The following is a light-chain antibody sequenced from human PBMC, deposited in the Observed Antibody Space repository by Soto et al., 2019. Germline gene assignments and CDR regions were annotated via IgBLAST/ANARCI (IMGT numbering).Light chain of an antibody. CDR2: DAS. V-gene: IGKV3-20*01. J-gene: IGKJ5*01. CDR1: QSVGSNN. CDR3: QQYANSIT. Sequence: EIVLTQSPGTQSLSPGETATLSCRASQSVGSNNLAWYHQKPGQTPRLLIYDASSRATGIPDRFSGSGSGTDFTLTISRLEPEDFAVYYCQQYANSITFGQGTRREIE.